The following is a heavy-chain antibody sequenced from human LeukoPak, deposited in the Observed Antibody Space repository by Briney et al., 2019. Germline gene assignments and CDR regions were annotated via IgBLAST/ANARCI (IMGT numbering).Heavy chain of an antibody. Sequence: GASVKVSCKASGYTFTVYYMHWVRQAPGQGLEWMGWINPNSGGTNYAQKFQGRVTMTRDTSISTAYMELSRLRSDDTAVYYCARWGRDGYNPYYFDYWGQGTLVTVSS. J-gene: IGHJ4*02. CDR2: INPNSGGT. CDR3: ARWGRDGYNPYYFDY. D-gene: IGHD5-24*01. CDR1: GYTFTVYY. V-gene: IGHV1-2*02.